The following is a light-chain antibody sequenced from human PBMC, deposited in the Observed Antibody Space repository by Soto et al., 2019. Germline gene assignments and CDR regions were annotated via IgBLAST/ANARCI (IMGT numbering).Light chain of an antibody. CDR1: SSDVGNYIF. V-gene: IGLV2-14*01. J-gene: IGLJ1*01. CDR3: VSYTTSASYV. CDR2: DIN. Sequence: QSALARPASVSGSPGQSITISCTGTSSDVGNYIFVSWYRQHPGKAPKLMIYDINNRPSGVSNRFSGSKSGNTASLTISGLQAEDEADYYCVSYTTSASYVFGTGTKV.